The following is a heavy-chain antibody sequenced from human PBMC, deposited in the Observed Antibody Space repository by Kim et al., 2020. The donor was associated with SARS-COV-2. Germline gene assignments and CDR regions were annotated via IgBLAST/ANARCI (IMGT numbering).Heavy chain of an antibody. V-gene: IGHV3-21*01. CDR2: ISSSSSYI. Sequence: GGSLRLSCAASGFTFSSYSMNWVRQAPGKGLEWVSSISSSSSYIYYADSVKGRFTISRDNAKNSLYLQMNSLRAEDTAVYYCASFYAAAAGTGGYYYYGMDVWGQGTMVTVSS. CDR3: ASFYAAAAGTGGYYYYGMDV. J-gene: IGHJ6*02. CDR1: GFTFSSYS. D-gene: IGHD6-13*01.